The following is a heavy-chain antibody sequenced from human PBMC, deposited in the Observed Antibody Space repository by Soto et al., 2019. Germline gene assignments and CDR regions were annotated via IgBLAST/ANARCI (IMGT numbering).Heavy chain of an antibody. V-gene: IGHV3-33*01. CDR1: GFTFSSYG. J-gene: IGHJ6*03. CDR3: ASGYDFWSGPGDYDYMDV. D-gene: IGHD3-3*01. Sequence: QVQLVESGGGVVQPGRSLRLSCAASGFTFSSYGMHWVRQAPGKGLEWVAVIWYDGSNKYYADSVKGRFTISRDNSKNTLYLQMNSLRAEDTAVYYCASGYDFWSGPGDYDYMDVCGKGPTVTVSS. CDR2: IWYDGSNK.